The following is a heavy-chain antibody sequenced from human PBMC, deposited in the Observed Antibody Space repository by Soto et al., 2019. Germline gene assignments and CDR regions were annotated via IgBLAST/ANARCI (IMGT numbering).Heavy chain of an antibody. J-gene: IGHJ5*02. V-gene: IGHV4-38-2*01. D-gene: IGHD2-8*01. CDR2: IYHSGST. Sequence: SSETLSLTCAVSGYSISSGYYWGGIRQPPGKGLEWIGSIYHSGSTYYNPSLKSRVTISVDTSKNQFSLKLSSVTAADTAVYYCAKSLYCTNGVCSNWFDPWGQGTLVTVSS. CDR3: AKSLYCTNGVCSNWFDP. CDR1: GYSISSGYY.